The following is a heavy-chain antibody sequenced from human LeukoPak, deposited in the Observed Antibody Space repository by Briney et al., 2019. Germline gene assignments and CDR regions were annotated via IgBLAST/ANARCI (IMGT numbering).Heavy chain of an antibody. Sequence: SETLSLTCTVSGGSISSHYWSWTRQPPGKGLEWIGYIYYSGSTNYNPSLKSRVTISVDTSKNQFSLKLSSVTAADTAVYYCARLDGYWGQGTLVTVSS. CDR2: IYYSGST. V-gene: IGHV4-59*11. CDR3: ARLDGY. D-gene: IGHD5-24*01. CDR1: GGSISSHY. J-gene: IGHJ4*02.